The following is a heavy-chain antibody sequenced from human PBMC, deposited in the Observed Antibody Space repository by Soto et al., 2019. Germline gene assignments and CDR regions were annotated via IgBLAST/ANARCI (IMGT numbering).Heavy chain of an antibody. J-gene: IGHJ6*03. CDR2: ISGSGGST. CDR3: TKVPSSSWHYYYYMDV. D-gene: IGHD6-13*01. CDR1: RFTFSSYA. Sequence: EVQLLESGGGLVQPGGSLRLSCAASRFTFSSYAMNWVRQAPGKGLEWVSGISGSGGSTYFADSVKGRFTISRDNSKNTLYLQMNSLRAGDTAVYYCTKVPSSSWHYYYYMDVWGIGITVTDSS. V-gene: IGHV3-23*01.